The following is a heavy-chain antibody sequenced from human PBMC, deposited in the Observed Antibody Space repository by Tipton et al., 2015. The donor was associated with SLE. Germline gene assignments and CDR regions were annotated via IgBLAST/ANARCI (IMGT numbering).Heavy chain of an antibody. J-gene: IGHJ5*02. V-gene: IGHV4-39*01. D-gene: IGHD4-17*01. CDR2: IYYSGRT. CDR3: ARQGAAVTMSGWFDP. CDR1: GGSIGSRSHY. Sequence: TLSLTCTVSGGSIGSRSHYWGWIRPIPGKGLEWIGSIYYSGRTYYNPSLKSRVTVSVDTSKNQFSLNLKSVTAADTAVYYCARQGAAVTMSGWFDPWGQGTLVTVSS.